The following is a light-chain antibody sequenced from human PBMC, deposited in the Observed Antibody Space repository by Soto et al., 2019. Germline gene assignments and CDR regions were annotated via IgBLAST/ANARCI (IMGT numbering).Light chain of an antibody. Sequence: SYELTQPPSVSVSPGQTASITCSGHELGDKYLCWYQHKPGQSPLLLIYQDAKRPSGIPDRFSGSNSGNTATLTISGTQTMDEADYYCQTWDNATVIFGGGTKLTVL. CDR3: QTWDNATVI. J-gene: IGLJ2*01. CDR1: ELGDKY. CDR2: QDA. V-gene: IGLV3-1*01.